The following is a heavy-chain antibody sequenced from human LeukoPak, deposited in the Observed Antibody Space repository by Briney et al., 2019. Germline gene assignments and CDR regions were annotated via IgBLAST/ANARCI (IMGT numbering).Heavy chain of an antibody. Sequence: TGGSLRLSCAASGFIFSSYAMSWVRQAPGKGLEWVSNISGSGGSTYYADSVKGRFTISRDNSKNTVYLQMNSLRAENTAVYDCAKDAQWGFDYSNALQYWGQGTLVTVSS. J-gene: IGHJ4*02. CDR1: GFIFSSYA. CDR2: ISGSGGST. D-gene: IGHD4-11*01. CDR3: AKDAQWGFDYSNALQY. V-gene: IGHV3-23*01.